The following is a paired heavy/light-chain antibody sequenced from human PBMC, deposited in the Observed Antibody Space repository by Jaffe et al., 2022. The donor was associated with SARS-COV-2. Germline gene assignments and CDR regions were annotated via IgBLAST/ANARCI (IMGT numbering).Light chain of an antibody. CDR2: WAS. CDR3: QQYYNVPFT. V-gene: IGKV4-1*01. J-gene: IGKJ4*01. Sequence: DIVMTQSPDSLAVSLGERTTINCKSSQSVLYISNNKNYLAWYQQKPGQPPKLLIHWASTRESGVPDRFSGSGSGTDFTLTISSMQAEDVAIYYCQQYYNVPFTFGGGTKIEIK. CDR1: QSVLYISNNKNY.
Heavy chain of an antibody. D-gene: IGHD4-17*01. CDR2: IDVDNGAT. Sequence: QVQFVQSGAEMKKPGASVKVSCKASGYTFTDYTIHWLRQAPGQRLEWMGWIDVDNGATKYSQRFHGRVTMTWDRSASTSYMDLTSLRSEDTAVYFCTRSRGDYGSSDYWGQGTLVTVSS. CDR1: GYTFTDYT. V-gene: IGHV1-3*01. CDR3: TRSRGDYGSSDY. J-gene: IGHJ4*02.